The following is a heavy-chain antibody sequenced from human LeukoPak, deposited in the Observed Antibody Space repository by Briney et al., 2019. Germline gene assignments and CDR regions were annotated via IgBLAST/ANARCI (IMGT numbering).Heavy chain of an antibody. D-gene: IGHD3-10*01. Sequence: GGSLRLSCTASGFTFSSFAMSWVRQAPGKGLEWVSSISSSGSSMYYADSVKGRFTISRDNAKNSLYLQMSSLRAEDTALYYCAIGSGYWGQGTLVTVSS. CDR2: ISSSGSSM. CDR3: AIGSGY. V-gene: IGHV3-21*01. CDR1: GFTFSSFA. J-gene: IGHJ4*02.